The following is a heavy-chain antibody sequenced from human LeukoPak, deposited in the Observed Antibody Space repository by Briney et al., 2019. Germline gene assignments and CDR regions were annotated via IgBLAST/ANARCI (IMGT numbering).Heavy chain of an antibody. CDR1: GGSISTSRYY. V-gene: IGHV4-39*07. CDR3: ASAAWHSSFDY. D-gene: IGHD6-13*01. J-gene: IGHJ4*02. Sequence: PSETLSLTCTVSGGSISTSRYYWGWIRQTPGKGLEWIGTIYYSGYTYYNPSLESRVTISVDTSKNQFSLKLSSVTAADTAVYYCASAAWHSSFDYWGQGTLVTVSS. CDR2: IYYSGYT.